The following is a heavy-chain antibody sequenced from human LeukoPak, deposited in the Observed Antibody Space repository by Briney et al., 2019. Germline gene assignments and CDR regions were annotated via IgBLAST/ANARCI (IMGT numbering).Heavy chain of an antibody. J-gene: IGHJ4*02. Sequence: GGSLRLSCAASGFTFSSYAMHWVRQAPGKGLEWVAVISYDGSNKYYADSVKGRFTISRDNSKNTLYLQMNSLRAEDTAVYYCARDAQKEDYYDSSGYSLFDYWGQGTLVTVSS. D-gene: IGHD3-22*01. V-gene: IGHV3-30-3*01. CDR3: ARDAQKEDYYDSSGYSLFDY. CDR2: ISYDGSNK. CDR1: GFTFSSYA.